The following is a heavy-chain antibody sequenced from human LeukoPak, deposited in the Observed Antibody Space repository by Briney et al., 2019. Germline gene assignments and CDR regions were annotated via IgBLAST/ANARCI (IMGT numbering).Heavy chain of an antibody. V-gene: IGHV4-61*02. CDR2: IYTSGNT. CDR1: GGSMSTSDNY. Sequence: ASETLSLTCTVSGGSMSTSDNYWNWIRQPAGKGLEWIGRIYTSGNTTYNPSLKSRVTMSLDTSKNQVSLKLSSVTAADTAVYYCARIFCSGGNCYHFDYWGQGTLVTVSS. CDR3: ARIFCSGGNCYHFDY. D-gene: IGHD2-15*01. J-gene: IGHJ4*02.